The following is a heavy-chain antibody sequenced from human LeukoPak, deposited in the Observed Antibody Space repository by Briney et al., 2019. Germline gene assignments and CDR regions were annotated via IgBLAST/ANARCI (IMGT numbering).Heavy chain of an antibody. CDR3: ASRSSIWSGYQDTLYYFDS. J-gene: IGHJ4*02. CDR2: IYYSGST. V-gene: IGHV4-59*01. Sequence: SETLSLTCTVSGGSISSYYWSWIRQPPGKRLEWIGDIYYSGSTNYNPSLKSRVTISVDTSKNQFSLKLSSVTAADTAVYYCASRSSIWSGYQDTLYYFDSWGQGTLVTVSS. D-gene: IGHD3-3*01. CDR1: GGSISSYY.